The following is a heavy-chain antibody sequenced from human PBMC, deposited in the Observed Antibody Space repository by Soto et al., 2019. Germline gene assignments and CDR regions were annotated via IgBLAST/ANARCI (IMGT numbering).Heavy chain of an antibody. CDR1: GFTFSSYA. J-gene: IGHJ4*02. CDR2: ISGFGDTT. Sequence: EVQLLESGGGLVQPGGSLRLSCAASGFTFSSYAMSWVRQAPGKGLEWVSVISGFGDTTYYADSVKGRFTISRDNSKNTLYLQMNSLRADDTAVYYCAKHLAEQWLLPSDCWGRGTLVTVSS. V-gene: IGHV3-23*01. CDR3: AKHLAEQWLLPSDC. D-gene: IGHD6-19*01.